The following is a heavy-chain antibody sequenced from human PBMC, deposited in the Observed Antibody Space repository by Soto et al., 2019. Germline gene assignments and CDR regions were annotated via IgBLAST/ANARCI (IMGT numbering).Heavy chain of an antibody. V-gene: IGHV1-24*01. Sequence: ASVKVSCKVSGYTLTELSMHWVRQAPGKGLEWMGGFDPEDGETIYAQKFQGRVTMTEDTSTDTAYMELSSLRSEDAAVYYCATFVNTIQLWSRVFDYWGQGTLVTVSS. CDR1: GYTLTELS. CDR3: ATFVNTIQLWSRVFDY. D-gene: IGHD5-18*01. J-gene: IGHJ4*02. CDR2: FDPEDGET.